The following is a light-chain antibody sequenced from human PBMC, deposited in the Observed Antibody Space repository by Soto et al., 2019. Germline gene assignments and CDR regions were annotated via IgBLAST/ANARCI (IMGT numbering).Light chain of an antibody. CDR1: SGHSTYA. Sequence: QLVLTQSPSASASLGASVKLTCALSSGHSTYAIAWHQQQPEKGPRYLMKVNSDGSHIKEDGIPDRFSGSSSGAGRFLTISRGQLEEGACPCRPARDRGNGVFGGGTKVTVL. CDR2: VNSDGSH. CDR3: PARDRGNGV. V-gene: IGLV4-69*01. J-gene: IGLJ3*02.